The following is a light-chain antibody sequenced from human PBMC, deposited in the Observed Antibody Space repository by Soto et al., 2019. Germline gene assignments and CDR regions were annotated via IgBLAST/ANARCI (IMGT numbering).Light chain of an antibody. J-gene: IGKJ3*01. CDR1: QSVTTK. V-gene: IGKV3-15*01. Sequence: EIVMTQSPAILSLSPGETATLSCRASQSVTTKLAWYQQRPGQTPRLLIYNASTRATAVPARFSGGGSVTEFSLTIGSLQSDDFGVYYCHQYNTWPPRFTFGPGTKVDIK. CDR3: HQYNTWPPRFT. CDR2: NAS.